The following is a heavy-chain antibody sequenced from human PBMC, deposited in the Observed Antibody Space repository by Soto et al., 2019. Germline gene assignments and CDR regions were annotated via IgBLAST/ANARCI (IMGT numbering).Heavy chain of an antibody. CDR3: TGDSGYDYGYYYYGMDV. CDR1: GFTFGDYA. Sequence: SLRLSCTASGFTFGDYAMSWVRQAPGKGLEWVGFIRSKAYGGTTEYAASVKGRFTISRDDSKSIAYLQMNSLKTEDTAVYYCTGDSGYDYGYYYYGMDVWGQGT. D-gene: IGHD5-12*01. J-gene: IGHJ6*02. CDR2: IRSKAYGGTT. V-gene: IGHV3-49*04.